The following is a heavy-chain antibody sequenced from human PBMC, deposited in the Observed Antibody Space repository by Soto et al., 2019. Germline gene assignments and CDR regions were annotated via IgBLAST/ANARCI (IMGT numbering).Heavy chain of an antibody. CDR2: IWYDGSNK. J-gene: IGHJ4*02. CDR3: ARDMTSSGWYEPY. V-gene: IGHV3-33*01. D-gene: IGHD6-19*01. CDR1: GFTFSSYG. Sequence: GGSLRLSCAASGFTFSSYGMYWVRQAPGKGLEWVAVIWYDGSNKYYADSVKGRFTISRDNSKNTLYLQMNSLRAEDTAVYYCARDMTSSGWYEPYWGQGTLVTVSS.